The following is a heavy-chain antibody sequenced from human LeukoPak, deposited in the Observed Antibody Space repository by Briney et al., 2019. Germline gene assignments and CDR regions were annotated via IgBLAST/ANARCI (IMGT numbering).Heavy chain of an antibody. V-gene: IGHV1-69*04. D-gene: IGHD2-2*01. CDR3: ARDCSSTSCPFDY. Sequence: SVTVSCTASGGTFSSYAISWVRQAPGQGLEWMGRIIPIFGIANYAQRFQGRVTLTADKSTSTAYMELSSLRSEDTAVYYCARDCSSTSCPFDYWGQGTLVTVSS. CDR1: GGTFSSYA. J-gene: IGHJ4*02. CDR2: IIPIFGIA.